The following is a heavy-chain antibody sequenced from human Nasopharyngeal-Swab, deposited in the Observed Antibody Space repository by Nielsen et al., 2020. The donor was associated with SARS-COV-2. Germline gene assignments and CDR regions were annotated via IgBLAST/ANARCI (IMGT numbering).Heavy chain of an antibody. D-gene: IGHD2-15*01. CDR2: INHSGST. CDR1: GGSFSGYY. CDR3: ARVADCSGGSCDGWFDP. Sequence: SETLSLTCAVYGGSFSGYYWSWHRQPTGKGLEWIGEINHSGSTNYNPSLKRRVTISVDTSKNQFSLKLSSVTAADTAVYYCARVADCSGGSCDGWFDPWGQGTLVTVSS. V-gene: IGHV4-34*01. J-gene: IGHJ5*02.